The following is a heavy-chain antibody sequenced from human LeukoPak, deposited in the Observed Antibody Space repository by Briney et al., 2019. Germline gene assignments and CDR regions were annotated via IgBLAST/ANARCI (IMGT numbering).Heavy chain of an antibody. CDR2: ISAYNGNT. Sequence: ASVKVSCKASGYTFTGYYMHWVRQAPGQGLEWMGWISAYNGNTNYAQKLQGRVTMTTDTSTSTAYMELRSLRSDDTAVYYCAREVGSRTWLVTDYYYYGMDVWGQGTTVTVSS. CDR3: AREVGSRTWLVTDYYYYGMDV. D-gene: IGHD5-18*01. CDR1: GYTFTGYY. V-gene: IGHV1-18*04. J-gene: IGHJ6*02.